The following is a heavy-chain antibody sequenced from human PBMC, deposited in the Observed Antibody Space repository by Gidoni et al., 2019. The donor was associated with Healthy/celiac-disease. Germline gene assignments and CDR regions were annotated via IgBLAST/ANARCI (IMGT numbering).Heavy chain of an antibody. D-gene: IGHD2-15*01. V-gene: IGHV3-33*01. J-gene: IGHJ4*02. Sequence: QVQLVDSGGGVVQPGRSLRLSCAASGFPFSSYGMHWVRQAPGKGLEWVEVIWYDGSNKYYADSVKGRFTISRDNSKNTLYLQMNSLRAEDTAVYYCARDTVADGGTSFDYWGQGTLVTVSS. CDR2: IWYDGSNK. CDR1: GFPFSSYG. CDR3: ARDTVADGGTSFDY.